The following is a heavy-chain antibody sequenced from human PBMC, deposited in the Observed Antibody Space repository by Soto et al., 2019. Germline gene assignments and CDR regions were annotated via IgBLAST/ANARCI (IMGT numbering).Heavy chain of an antibody. J-gene: IGHJ5*02. CDR2: SNHSGST. V-gene: IGHV4-34*01. D-gene: IGHD2-15*01. CDR3: GRGPSRLIIEDSFP. CDR1: GGSFSGYY. Sequence: SETLSLTCAVYGGSFSGYYWSWIRQPPGKGLEWRGESNHSGSTTYNPSLKSRVTISVDTSKNQFSLKLSAVTAADTAVYYCGRGPSRLIIEDSFPWGQGTLVTVSS.